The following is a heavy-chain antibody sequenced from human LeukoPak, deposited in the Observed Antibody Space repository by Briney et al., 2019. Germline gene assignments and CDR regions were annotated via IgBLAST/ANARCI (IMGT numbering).Heavy chain of an antibody. J-gene: IGHJ4*02. CDR1: GFAFGSYA. D-gene: IGHD2-8*01. Sequence: GGSLRLSCAASGFAFGSYAMGWVRQAPGKGLEWISVIRSSGGNTYYADSVKGRFSISRGNSKNTLYLQMNSLRAEDTAVYYCAKDYNGVTYFDYWGQGTLVTVSS. CDR2: IRSSGGNT. CDR3: AKDYNGVTYFDY. V-gene: IGHV3-23*01.